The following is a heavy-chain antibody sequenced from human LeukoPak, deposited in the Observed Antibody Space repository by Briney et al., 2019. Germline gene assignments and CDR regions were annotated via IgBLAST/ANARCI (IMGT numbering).Heavy chain of an antibody. CDR1: GGSISSGSYY. Sequence: SQTLSLTCTVSGGSISSGSYYWSWIRQPAGKGLEWIGRIYTSGSTNFNPSLKSRVTISVDTSKNQFPLKLSSVTAADTAVYYCARGRLRSGNFYYMDVWGKGTTVTVSS. CDR3: ARGRLRSGNFYYMDV. V-gene: IGHV4-61*02. CDR2: IYTSGST. D-gene: IGHD3-3*01. J-gene: IGHJ6*03.